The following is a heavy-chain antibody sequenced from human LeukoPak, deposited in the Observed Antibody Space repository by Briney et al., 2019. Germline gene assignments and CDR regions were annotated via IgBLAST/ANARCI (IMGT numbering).Heavy chain of an antibody. Sequence: SQTLSLTCTVSGGSISSGGYYWSWIRQHPGKGLEWIGYIYYSGSTYCNPSLKSRVTISVDTSKNQFSLKLSSVTAADTAVYYCARDRVAYGMDVWGQGTTVTVSS. J-gene: IGHJ6*02. CDR1: GGSISSGGYY. D-gene: IGHD2-15*01. CDR2: IYYSGST. V-gene: IGHV4-31*03. CDR3: ARDRVAYGMDV.